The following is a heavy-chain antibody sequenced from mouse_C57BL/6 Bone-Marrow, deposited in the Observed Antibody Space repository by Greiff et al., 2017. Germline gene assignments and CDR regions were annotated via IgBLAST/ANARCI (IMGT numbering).Heavy chain of an antibody. CDR1: GYTFTSYG. CDR2: IYIGNGYT. V-gene: IGHV1-58*01. J-gene: IGHJ2*01. Sequence: VQLQQSGAELVRPGSSVKMSCKTSGYTFTSYGINWVKQRPGQGLEWIGYIYIGNGYTDYNEKFKGKATLTSDTSSSTAYMQLSSLTSEDSAIYFCEFITTVVATKKFDYWGQGTTLTVSS. CDR3: EFITTVVATKKFDY. D-gene: IGHD1-1*01.